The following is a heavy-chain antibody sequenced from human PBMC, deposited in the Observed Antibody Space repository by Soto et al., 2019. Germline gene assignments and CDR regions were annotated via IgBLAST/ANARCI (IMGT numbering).Heavy chain of an antibody. CDR1: GYPFNTYY. J-gene: IGHJ4*02. D-gene: IGHD2-21*02. V-gene: IGHV1-46*02. CDR3: ARGGHIAVVTDSFDS. CDR2: IHPSGGGS. Sequence: ASVKVCCKSSGYPFNTYYLHWERQAPGQGLEWMGMIHPSGGGSTYAQKFLGRVTMTMDSSTSTVFMELTSLRSADTAVYYCARGGHIAVVTDSFDSWGQ.